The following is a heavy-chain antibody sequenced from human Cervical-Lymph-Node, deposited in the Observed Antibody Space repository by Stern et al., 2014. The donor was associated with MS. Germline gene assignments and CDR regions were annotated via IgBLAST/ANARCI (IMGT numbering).Heavy chain of an antibody. Sequence: QMQLVQSGAEVKKPGASVNVSCKASGYTFTAYYMHWVRQAPGQGLEWMGRINPNSGGTNYAQKFQGRATITRDPSISTAYMELSRLRSDDTAVYYCARRLAAADFGDNWFDPWGQGTLVTVSS. J-gene: IGHJ5*02. D-gene: IGHD6-13*01. CDR1: GYTFTAYY. CDR3: ARRLAAADFGDNWFDP. V-gene: IGHV1-2*06. CDR2: INPNSGGT.